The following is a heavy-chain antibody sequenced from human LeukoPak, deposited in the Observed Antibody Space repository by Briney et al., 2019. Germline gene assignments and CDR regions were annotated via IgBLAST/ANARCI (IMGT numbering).Heavy chain of an antibody. CDR1: GFTFNSYA. CDR3: ARDLVQHHNWFDP. Sequence: PGGSLRLSCAASGFTFNSYAMSWVRQAPGKGLEWVSAISGSGISTYYADSVKGRFTISRDNSKNSLYLQMNSLRAEDTAVYYCARDLVQHHNWFDPWGQGTLVTVSS. J-gene: IGHJ5*02. D-gene: IGHD2-2*01. CDR2: ISGSGIST. V-gene: IGHV3-23*01.